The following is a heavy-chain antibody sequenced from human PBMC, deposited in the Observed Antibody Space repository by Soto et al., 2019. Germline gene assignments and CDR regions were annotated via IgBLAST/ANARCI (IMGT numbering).Heavy chain of an antibody. Sequence: EVQLVESGGGLVQPGGSLKLSCAASGFTFSGSAMHWVRQASGKGLEWVGRISSKANSYTTAYAASVKGRFTISRDDSKNKAYLQMNSLKTADTAVYYCTQGHCGGDCYSVGADGWFDPWGPGTLVTVSS. CDR2: ISSKANSYTT. CDR1: GFTFSGSA. CDR3: TQGHCGGDCYSVGADGWFDP. D-gene: IGHD2-21*02. V-gene: IGHV3-73*02. J-gene: IGHJ5*02.